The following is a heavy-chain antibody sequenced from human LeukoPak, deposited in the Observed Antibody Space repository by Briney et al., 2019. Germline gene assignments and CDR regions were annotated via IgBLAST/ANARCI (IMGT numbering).Heavy chain of an antibody. CDR3: AREVLSLGATKLYNWFDP. CDR2: IYYSGST. J-gene: IGHJ5*02. D-gene: IGHD1-26*01. V-gene: IGHV4-59*11. CDR1: GGSISSHY. Sequence: SETLSLTCTVSGGSISSHYWSWIRQPPGKGLEWIGYIYYSGSTNYNPSLKSRVTISVDTSKNQFSLKLSSVTAADTAVYYCAREVLSLGATKLYNWFDPWGQGTLVTVSS.